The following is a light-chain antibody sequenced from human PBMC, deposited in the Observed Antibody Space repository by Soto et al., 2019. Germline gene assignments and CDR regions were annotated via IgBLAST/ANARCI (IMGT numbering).Light chain of an antibody. CDR1: HYMSSW. J-gene: IGKJ1*01. Sequence: DIKMTQSPSTLSASVGDRVSFTCRASHYMSSWLAWYQQKPGKARKLLIFAASSLQSGVPSRFSGSRSGPDFTLPNISPQPENFTTYSRPQSYSSPPPVGHRTKVDI. CDR3: PQSYSSPPP. V-gene: IGKV1-39*01. CDR2: AAS.